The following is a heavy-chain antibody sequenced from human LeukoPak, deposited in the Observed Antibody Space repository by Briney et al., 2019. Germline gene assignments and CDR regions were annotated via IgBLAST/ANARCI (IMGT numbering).Heavy chain of an antibody. CDR1: GYTFTSYY. CDR2: INPNSGGT. J-gene: IGHJ6*03. CDR3: ARDLADGDYSYYYYYMDV. Sequence: GASVKVSCKASGYTFTSYYMHWVRQAPGQGLEWMGWINPNSGGTNYAQKFQGRVTMTRDTSISTAYMELSRLRSDDTAVYYCARDLADGDYSYYYYYMDVWGKGTTVTVSS. V-gene: IGHV1-2*02. D-gene: IGHD4-17*01.